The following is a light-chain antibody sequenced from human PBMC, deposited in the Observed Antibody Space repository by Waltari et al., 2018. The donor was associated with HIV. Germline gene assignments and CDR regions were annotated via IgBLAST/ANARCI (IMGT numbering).Light chain of an antibody. Sequence: DNRMNQSPSSLSSSVGDRVNIACRASQGIRNDLAWFQQKPGKAPKRLIYTASSMQSGVPSRFSGSGSVTEFTLTISSLQPEDFATYYCLQHNTYPWTFGQGTKVEMK. V-gene: IGKV1-17*01. CDR1: QGIRND. CDR3: LQHNTYPWT. CDR2: TAS. J-gene: IGKJ1*01.